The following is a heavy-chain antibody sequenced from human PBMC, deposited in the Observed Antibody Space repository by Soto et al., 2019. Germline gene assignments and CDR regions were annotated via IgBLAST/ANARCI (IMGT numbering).Heavy chain of an antibody. Sequence: PSETLSLTCTVSGGSISSYYWSWIRQPPGKGLEWIGYIYYSGSTNYNPSLKSRVTISVDTSKNQFSLKLSSVTAADTAVYYCARRGTVTTREGYYYCYFMDVWGKGTTVTVSS. D-gene: IGHD4-17*01. CDR1: GGSISSYY. J-gene: IGHJ6*03. CDR3: ARRGTVTTREGYYYCYFMDV. V-gene: IGHV4-59*08. CDR2: IYYSGST.